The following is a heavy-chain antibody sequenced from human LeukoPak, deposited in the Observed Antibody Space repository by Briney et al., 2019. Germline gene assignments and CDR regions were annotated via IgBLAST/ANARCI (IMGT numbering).Heavy chain of an antibody. CDR1: EFTFSGFW. Sequence: GGSLRLSCAASEFTFSGFWMNWVRQAPGEGRQWVGNIRQDGRQTHYSDAVQGRFTISRDNAQKSLYLQMNSLGPEDTAVYYCARDGQSSGTFDYWGQGTLVTVSS. D-gene: IGHD3-10*01. J-gene: IGHJ4*02. V-gene: IGHV3-7*01. CDR2: IRQDGRQT. CDR3: ARDGQSSGTFDY.